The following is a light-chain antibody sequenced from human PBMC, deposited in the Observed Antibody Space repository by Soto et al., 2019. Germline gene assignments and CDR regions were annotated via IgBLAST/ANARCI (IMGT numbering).Light chain of an antibody. CDR1: ESVSSIY. V-gene: IGKV3D-20*02. CDR2: GAS. CDR3: QQRNVWPPIT. J-gene: IGKJ5*01. Sequence: ENVLTQSPGTLSLSPGERATLSCRASESVSSIYVAWYEQKPGQAPTLLFYGASTTATGIPDRFSGSGSWTDFTLTIDRLEPEDFAVYCCQQRNVWPPITFGQGTRLEIK.